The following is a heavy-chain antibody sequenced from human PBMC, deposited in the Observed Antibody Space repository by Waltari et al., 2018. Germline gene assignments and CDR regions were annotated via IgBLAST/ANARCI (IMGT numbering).Heavy chain of an antibody. V-gene: IGHV3-53*02. J-gene: IGHJ3*01. Sequence: DVQLVETGGGLIQPGESLRLSCSVSGFTISNNYMTWVRQTPAKGLEWVSVIYSGGNTYYAASVTGRFTISRDSINNTLFLQMNNLRAEDTAIYYCARVIRDGPSGFYGIAAFDLWGQGTMVTVSS. CDR2: IYSGGNT. D-gene: IGHD3-22*01. CDR3: ARVIRDGPSGFYGIAAFDL. CDR1: GFTISNNY.